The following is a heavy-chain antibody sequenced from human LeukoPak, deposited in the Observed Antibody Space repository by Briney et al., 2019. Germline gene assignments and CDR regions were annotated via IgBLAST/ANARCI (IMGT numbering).Heavy chain of an antibody. J-gene: IGHJ4*02. CDR1: GFTFSSYN. Sequence: GGSLRLSCAASGFTFSSYNMNWVRQAPGEGLEWVSSISSSSSYIYYADSVKGRFTISRDNAKNSLYLQMNSLRAEDTAVYYCARQVYGDYVGSWGQGTLVTVSS. D-gene: IGHD4-17*01. V-gene: IGHV3-21*01. CDR3: ARQVYGDYVGS. CDR2: ISSSSSYI.